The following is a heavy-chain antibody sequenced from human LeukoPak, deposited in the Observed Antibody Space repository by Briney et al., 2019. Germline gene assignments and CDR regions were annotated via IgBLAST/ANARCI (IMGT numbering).Heavy chain of an antibody. V-gene: IGHV4-59*01. CDR1: GGSINSYY. CDR2: IYFTGST. Sequence: SETLSLTCTVSGGSINSYYWSWVRQSPGKGLEWIGYIYFTGSTIYSPSLKSRVNISLDTSKNKFSLKLSSVTAADTAVYFCTRQYSPGFSSYYCLDVWGEGTTVTVSS. D-gene: IGHD6-19*01. J-gene: IGHJ6*03. CDR3: TRQYSPGFSSYYCLDV.